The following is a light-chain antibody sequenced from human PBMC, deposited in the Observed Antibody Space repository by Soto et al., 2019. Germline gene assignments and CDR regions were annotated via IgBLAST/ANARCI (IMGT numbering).Light chain of an antibody. Sequence: EIVMTQSPATLSVSPGERATLSCRASQSVSSNLAWYQQKPGQAPRLLIYGASSRATGIPDRFSGSGSVTDFTLTISRLEPEDFAVYFCQQRSSWPLTFGGGTKVDIK. J-gene: IGKJ4*02. CDR2: GAS. V-gene: IGKV3D-20*02. CDR3: QQRSSWPLT. CDR1: QSVSSN.